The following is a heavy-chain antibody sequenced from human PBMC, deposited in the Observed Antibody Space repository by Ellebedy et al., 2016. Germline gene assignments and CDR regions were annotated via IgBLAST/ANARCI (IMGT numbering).Heavy chain of an antibody. Sequence: SETLSLXCTVSGGSISSYCWSWIRQFAGKGLEWIGRFCTSGSTNYNPSLKSRVTMSVDTSKNQFSLKLSSVTAADTAVYYCARGGGGVIAAAGTFDYWGQGTLVTVSS. CDR1: GGSISSYC. J-gene: IGHJ4*02. D-gene: IGHD6-13*01. V-gene: IGHV4-4*07. CDR2: FCTSGST. CDR3: ARGGGGVIAAAGTFDY.